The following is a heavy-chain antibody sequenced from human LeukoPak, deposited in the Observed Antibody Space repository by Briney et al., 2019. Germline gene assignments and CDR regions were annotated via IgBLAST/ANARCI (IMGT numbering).Heavy chain of an antibody. CDR1: GFTFSSYE. CDR2: ISSSGSTI. V-gene: IGHV3-48*03. D-gene: IGHD6-13*01. Sequence: AGGSLRLSCAASGFTFSSYEMNWDRQAPGKGLEWVSYISSSGSTIYYADSVKGRFTISRDNAKNSLYLQMNSLRAEDTAVYYCATYSSSWPPFDYWGQGTLVTVSS. CDR3: ATYSSSWPPFDY. J-gene: IGHJ4*02.